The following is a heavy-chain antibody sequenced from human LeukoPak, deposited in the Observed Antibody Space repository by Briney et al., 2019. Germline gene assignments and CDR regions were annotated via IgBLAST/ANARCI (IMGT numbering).Heavy chain of an antibody. Sequence: GGSLRLSCAASGFTFSSYGMHWVRQAPGKGLEWVAFIRYDGSNKYYADSVKGRFTISRDNSKNSLYLQMNSLRAEDTAVYYCARDQYRGSTSRGDYWGQGTLVTVSS. D-gene: IGHD2-2*01. CDR1: GFTFSSYG. V-gene: IGHV3-30*02. CDR3: ARDQYRGSTSRGDY. J-gene: IGHJ4*02. CDR2: IRYDGSNK.